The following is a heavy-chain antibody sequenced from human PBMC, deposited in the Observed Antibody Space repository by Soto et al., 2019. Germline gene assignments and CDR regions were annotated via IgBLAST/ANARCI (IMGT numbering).Heavy chain of an antibody. D-gene: IGHD3-3*01. CDR2: INSGNGNT. CDR3: ARGLTIFGVVIGY. V-gene: IGHV1-3*01. J-gene: IGHJ4*02. CDR1: GYTFTGYV. Sequence: QVQLVQSGAEVKKPGVSVKLSCKTSGYTFTGYVVDWVRQAPGQGLEWMGWINSGNGNTKYSEKFQGRVTITRDTSARTAYMELNNLTSEDTAVYYCARGLTIFGVVIGYWGQGTLVTVSS.